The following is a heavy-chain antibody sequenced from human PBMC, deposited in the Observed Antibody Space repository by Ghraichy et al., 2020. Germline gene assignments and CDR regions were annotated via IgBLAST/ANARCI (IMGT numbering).Heavy chain of an antibody. Sequence: ASVKVSCKASGYSFTSYDINWVRQTTGQGLEWMAWMNPNSGNTGYAQKFQDRVTITRDTSIDTAYMELNSLRSEDTAVYYCARSSVLVRGAKGRYFHLWGRGTLVIVSS. D-gene: IGHD3-10*01. V-gene: IGHV1-8*03. CDR3: ARSSVLVRGAKGRYFHL. CDR2: MNPNSGNT. CDR1: GYSFTSYD. J-gene: IGHJ2*01.